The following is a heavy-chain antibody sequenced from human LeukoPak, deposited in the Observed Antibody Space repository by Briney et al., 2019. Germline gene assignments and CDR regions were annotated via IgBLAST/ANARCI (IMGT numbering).Heavy chain of an antibody. J-gene: IGHJ4*02. D-gene: IGHD5-18*01. CDR3: ARERDTAMVRGFSNDY. CDR2: INHSGST. V-gene: IGHV4-34*01. CDR1: GGSFSGYY. Sequence: KPSETLSLTCAVYGGSFSGYYWSWIRQTPGKGLEWIGEINHSGSTNYNPSLKSRVTISVDTSKNQFSLKLSSVTAADTAVYYCARERDTAMVRGFSNDYWGQGTLVTVSS.